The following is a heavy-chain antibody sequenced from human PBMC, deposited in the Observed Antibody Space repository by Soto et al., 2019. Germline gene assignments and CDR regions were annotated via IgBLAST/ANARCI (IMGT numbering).Heavy chain of an antibody. CDR3: AKDLSSLGWLALGAPFDS. D-gene: IGHD3-22*01. CDR1: GFTFSKYA. J-gene: IGHJ4*02. V-gene: IGHV3-23*01. CDR2: ISANGRNA. Sequence: EVHLLEPGGYVVQPGRSLRLSCAASGFTFSKYAMNWIRQAPGKGLEWLSSISANGRNAYYADSVKGRFTISRDRSKNTLYLQLDSLRVEDTAIYFCAKDLSSLGWLALGAPFDSWGQGNLVTVSS.